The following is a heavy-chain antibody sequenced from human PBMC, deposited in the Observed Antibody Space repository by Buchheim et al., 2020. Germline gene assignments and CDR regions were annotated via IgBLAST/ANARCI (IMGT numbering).Heavy chain of an antibody. V-gene: IGHV4-4*02. CDR3: ARDRAYTRIQLWSPRDHGMDV. D-gene: IGHD5-18*01. CDR1: GGSISSSNW. CDR2: IYHSGST. Sequence: QVQLQESGPGLVKPSGTLSLTCAVSGGSISSSNWWSWVRQPPGKGLEWIGEIYHSGSTNYNPSLKSRVTISVDKSKNQSSLKLSSVTAADTAVYYCARDRAYTRIQLWSPRDHGMDVWGQGTT. J-gene: IGHJ6*02.